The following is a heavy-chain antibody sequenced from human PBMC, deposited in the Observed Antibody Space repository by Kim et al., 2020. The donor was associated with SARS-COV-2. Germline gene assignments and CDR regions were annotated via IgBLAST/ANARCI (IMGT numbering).Heavy chain of an antibody. V-gene: IGHV1-69*13. J-gene: IGHJ6*02. CDR1: GGTFSSYA. Sequence: SVKVSCKASGGTFSSYAISWVRQAPGQGLEWMGGIIPIFGTANYAQKFQGRVTITADESTSTAYMELSSLRSEDTAVYYCARDHGGGYDLVGLHYYYGMDVWGQGTTVTVSS. CDR2: IIPIFGTA. D-gene: IGHD5-12*01. CDR3: ARDHGGGYDLVGLHYYYGMDV.